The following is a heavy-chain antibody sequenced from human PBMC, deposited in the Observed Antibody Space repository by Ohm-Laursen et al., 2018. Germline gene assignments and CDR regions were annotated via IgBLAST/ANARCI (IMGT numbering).Heavy chain of an antibody. V-gene: IGHV3-48*01. CDR1: GFTFNNFG. CDR2: ISSSSSTI. CDR3: ARSRGYYDSSGYDI. Sequence: SLRLSCSASGFTFNNFGMHWVRQAPGKGLEWVSYISSSSSTIYYADSVKGRFTISRDNAKNSLYLQMNSLRAEDTAVYYCARSRGYYDSSGYDIWGQGTMVTVSS. J-gene: IGHJ3*02. D-gene: IGHD3-22*01.